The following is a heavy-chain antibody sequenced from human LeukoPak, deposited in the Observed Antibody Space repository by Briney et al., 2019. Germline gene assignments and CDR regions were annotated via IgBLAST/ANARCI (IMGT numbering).Heavy chain of an antibody. CDR3: ARGTWASITMIVVVIHPIDY. Sequence: GASVKVSCKASGYTFTGYYMHWVRQAPGQGLEWMGWINPNSGGTNYAQKFQGRVTMTRDTSISTAYMELSRLRSDDTAVYYCARGTWASITMIVVVIHPIDYWGQGTLVTVSS. CDR1: GYTFTGYY. V-gene: IGHV1-2*02. J-gene: IGHJ4*02. D-gene: IGHD3-22*01. CDR2: INPNSGGT.